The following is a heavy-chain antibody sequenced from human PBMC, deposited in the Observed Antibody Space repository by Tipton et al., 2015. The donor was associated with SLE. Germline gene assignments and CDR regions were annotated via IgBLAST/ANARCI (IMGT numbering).Heavy chain of an antibody. CDR2: IRYDGSNK. Sequence: SLRLSCAASGFTFSSYGMQWVRQAPGKGLEWVAFIRYDGSNKYYADSVKGRFTISRDNSKNTLYLQMNSLRAEDTAVYYCAKVPSGSYYPFDYWGQGTLVTVSS. CDR3: AKVPSGSYYPFDY. V-gene: IGHV3-30*02. D-gene: IGHD1-26*01. CDR1: GFTFSSYG. J-gene: IGHJ4*02.